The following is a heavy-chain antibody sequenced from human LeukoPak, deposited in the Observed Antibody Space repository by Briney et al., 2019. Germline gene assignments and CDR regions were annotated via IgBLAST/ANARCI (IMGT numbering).Heavy chain of an antibody. CDR1: GFTVSSNY. CDR2: IYSGGST. J-gene: IGHJ4*02. D-gene: IGHD4-17*01. V-gene: IGHV3-53*01. CDR3: ARVNGDDILYYFDS. Sequence: GGSLRLSCAASGFTVSSNYMSWVRQAPGKGLEWVSVIYSGGSTYYADSVKGRFTISRDNSKNTLYLQMNSLRAEDTAVYYCARVNGDDILYYFDSWGQGTLVTVSS.